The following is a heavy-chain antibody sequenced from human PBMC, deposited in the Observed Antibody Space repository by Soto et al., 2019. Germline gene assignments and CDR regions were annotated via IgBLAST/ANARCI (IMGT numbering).Heavy chain of an antibody. CDR1: GFTFGDYA. CDR3: TREAAAAGTSFYYYYYMDV. CDR2: IRSKAYGGTT. Sequence: GGSLRLSCTASGFTFGDYAMSWFRQAPGKGLEWVGFIRSKAYGGTTEYAPSVKGRFTISRDASKSIAYLQMNSLKTEDTAVYYCTREAAAAGTSFYYYYYMDVWGKGTTVTVSS. D-gene: IGHD6-13*01. V-gene: IGHV3-49*03. J-gene: IGHJ6*03.